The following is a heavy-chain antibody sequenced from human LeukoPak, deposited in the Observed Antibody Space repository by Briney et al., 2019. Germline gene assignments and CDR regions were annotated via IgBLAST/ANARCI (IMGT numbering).Heavy chain of an antibody. J-gene: IGHJ4*02. CDR3: AKDEILLWFGELTPYFDY. Sequence: GGSLRLSCAASGFTFSSYGMSRVRQAPGKGLEWVSAISGSGGSTYYADSVKGRFTISRDNSKNTLYLQMNSLRAEDTAVYYCAKDEILLWFGELTPYFDYWGQGTLVTVSS. V-gene: IGHV3-23*01. D-gene: IGHD3-10*01. CDR2: ISGSGGST. CDR1: GFTFSSYG.